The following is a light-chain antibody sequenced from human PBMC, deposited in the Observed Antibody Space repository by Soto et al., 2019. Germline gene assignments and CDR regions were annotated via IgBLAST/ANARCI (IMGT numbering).Light chain of an antibody. CDR2: EVN. Sequence: QSALTQPPSASGSPGQSVTISGTGTSSDLGGYNFVSWYQQHPGKAPKLMIYEVNKRPSGVPDRFSGSKSGNTASLTVSGLQAEDEADYYCTSYAGSNTVVFGGGTKLTVL. V-gene: IGLV2-8*01. CDR1: SSDLGGYNF. CDR3: TSYAGSNTVV. J-gene: IGLJ2*01.